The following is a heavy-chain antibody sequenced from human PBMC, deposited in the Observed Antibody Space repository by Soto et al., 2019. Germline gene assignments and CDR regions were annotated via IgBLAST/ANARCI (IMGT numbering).Heavy chain of an antibody. V-gene: IGHV3-7*01. J-gene: IGHJ4*02. Sequence: VKLVESGGGLVQPGGSLRVSCEDSGFTFSKYWMSWVRQAPGKGLEWVASISQDGTEKHYVDSVKGRFTVSRDNSKNSVYLQMNSMRDDATAVYFCARDRGPNTLDYWGQGTPVTVSS. CDR1: GFTFSKYW. CDR3: ARDRGPNTLDY. CDR2: ISQDGTEK.